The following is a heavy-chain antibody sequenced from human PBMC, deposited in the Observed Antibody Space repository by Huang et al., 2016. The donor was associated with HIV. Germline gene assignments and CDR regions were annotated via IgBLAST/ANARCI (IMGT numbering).Heavy chain of an antibody. V-gene: IGHV4-39*01. CDR3: ARHREGPVAYYSGWGSHLNYMDV. D-gene: IGHD3-10*01. J-gene: IGHJ6*03. CDR1: GGSIRSSDYH. CDR2: MYYKGST. Sequence: QLLLQESGPGLVKPSEALALTCAVSGGSIRSSDYHWGWIRQPPGKGLEWIGSMYYKGSTHYSPYLKSRVTIAVDTSKNLCFLNLTSMTAADTAVYYCARHREGPVAYYSGWGSHLNYMDVWGRGRTVVVSS.